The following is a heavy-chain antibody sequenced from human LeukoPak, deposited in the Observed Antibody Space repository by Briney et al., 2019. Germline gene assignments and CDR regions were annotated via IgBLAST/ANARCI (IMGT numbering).Heavy chain of an antibody. CDR1: GFTFKTYG. CDR3: ARDAYNYGYYFDY. V-gene: IGHV3-33*08. J-gene: IGHJ4*02. D-gene: IGHD5-18*01. CDR2: IWYDGSNK. Sequence: PGRSLRLSCAASGFTFKTYGMHWVRQAAGKGLEWVAVIWYDGSNKYYVDSVKGRFTISRDNSKNTLYLQMNSLRAEDTAVYYCARDAYNYGYYFDYWGQGTLVTVSS.